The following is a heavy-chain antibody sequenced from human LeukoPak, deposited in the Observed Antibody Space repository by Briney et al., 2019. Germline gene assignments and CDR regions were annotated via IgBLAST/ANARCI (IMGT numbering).Heavy chain of an antibody. Sequence: PSETLSLTCTVSGGSISSYYWTWIRQPAGKGLEWIGRIYSSGSTNYNPSLNSRVTMSLDTSKNQFSLKLSSVTAADTAVYYCARDPITGTTAGDYWGQGTLVTVSS. CDR3: ARDPITGTTAGDY. CDR2: IYSSGST. J-gene: IGHJ4*02. CDR1: GGSISSYY. D-gene: IGHD1-7*01. V-gene: IGHV4-4*07.